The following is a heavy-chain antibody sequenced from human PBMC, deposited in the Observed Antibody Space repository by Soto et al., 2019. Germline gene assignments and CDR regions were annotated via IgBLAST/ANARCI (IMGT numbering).Heavy chain of an antibody. CDR1: GGSISSYY. D-gene: IGHD5-12*01. CDR3: AREDHRPHSGYDT. J-gene: IGHJ5*02. CDR2: IYYSGST. Sequence: SETLSLTCTVSGGSISSYYWSWIRQPPGKGLEWIGYIYYSGSTNYNPSLKSRVTISVDTSKNQFSLKLSSVTAADTAVYYCAREDHRPHSGYDTWGQGTLVTVSS. V-gene: IGHV4-59*01.